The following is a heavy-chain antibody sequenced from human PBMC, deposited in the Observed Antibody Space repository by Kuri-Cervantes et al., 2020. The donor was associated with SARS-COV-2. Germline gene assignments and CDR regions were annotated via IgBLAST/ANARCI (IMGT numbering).Heavy chain of an antibody. D-gene: IGHD3-22*01. V-gene: IGHV3-48*04. Sequence: GESLKIFCAASGFTLSGYSMNWVRQAPGKGLEWVSYISSSSSTTYYADSVKGRFTLSRDNAKNSLYLQMNSLRVEYTAVYYCARDRSYYDSGGYYFDLLGQGALVTVSS. CDR1: GFTLSGYS. J-gene: IGHJ4*02. CDR2: ISSSSSTT. CDR3: ARDRSYYDSGGYYFDL.